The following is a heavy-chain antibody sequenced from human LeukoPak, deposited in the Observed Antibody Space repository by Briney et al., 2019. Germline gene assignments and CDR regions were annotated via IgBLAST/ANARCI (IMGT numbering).Heavy chain of an antibody. CDR3: AKGGGYEAQYYYYYLDV. CDR2: ISSSGSTI. CDR1: GFTFSDYY. J-gene: IGHJ6*03. D-gene: IGHD5-12*01. Sequence: HGGSLRLSCAASGFTFSDYYMSWIRQAPGKGLEWVSYISSSGSTIYYADSVKGRFTVSRDNSKNTLYLQMKSLRAEDTAVYYCAKGGGYEAQYYYYYLDVWGKGTTVTISS. V-gene: IGHV3-11*04.